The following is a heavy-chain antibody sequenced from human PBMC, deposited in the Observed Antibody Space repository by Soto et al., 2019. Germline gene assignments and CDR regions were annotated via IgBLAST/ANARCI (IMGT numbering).Heavy chain of an antibody. D-gene: IGHD5-18*01. CDR1: GFTFTSSA. CDR3: AAVDSEKGSYGLRY. J-gene: IGHJ4*02. V-gene: IGHV1-58*02. CDR2: IVVGSGNT. Sequence: QMQLVQSGPEVKKPGTSVKVSCKASGFTFTSSAMQWVRQARGQRHEWIGWIVVGSGNTNYAQKFQERVTLTRDMSTSTAYMELSSLRSEDTAVYYCAAVDSEKGSYGLRYWGQGTLVTVSS.